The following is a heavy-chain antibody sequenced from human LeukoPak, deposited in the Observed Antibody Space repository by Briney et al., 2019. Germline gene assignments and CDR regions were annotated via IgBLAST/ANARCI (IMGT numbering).Heavy chain of an antibody. CDR2: IHPHGGDK. CDR3: AREVDIVATTKTDY. CDR1: EFTFSTSW. Sequence: GGSLRLSCAASEFTFSTSWMSWVRQAPGKGLEWVAVIHPHGGDKYYVDSVRGRFTVSRDNAKNSVSLHMSSLRADDTAVYYCAREVDIVATTKTDYWGQGTLVTVSS. J-gene: IGHJ4*02. V-gene: IGHV3-7*01. D-gene: IGHD5-12*01.